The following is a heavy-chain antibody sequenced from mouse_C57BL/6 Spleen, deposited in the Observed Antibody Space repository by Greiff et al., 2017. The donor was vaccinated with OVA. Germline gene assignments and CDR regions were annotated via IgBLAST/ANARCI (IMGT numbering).Heavy chain of an antibody. V-gene: IGHV5-16*01. CDR3: ARGYYGAFDY. D-gene: IGHD1-1*02. J-gene: IGHJ2*01. CDR2: INYDGSST. CDR1: GFTFSDYY. Sequence: EVQLVESAGGLVQPGSSMKLSCTASGFTFSDYYMAWVRQVPEKGLEWVANINYDGSSTYYLDSLKSRFIISRDNAKNILYLQMSSLKSEDTATYYCARGYYGAFDYWGQGTTLTVSS.